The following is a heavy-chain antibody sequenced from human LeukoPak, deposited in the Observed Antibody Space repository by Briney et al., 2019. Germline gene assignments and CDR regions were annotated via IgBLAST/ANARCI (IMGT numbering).Heavy chain of an antibody. Sequence: ASVKVSCKASGYTFTGYYMHWGRHAPGQGREWMGWINPNSGDTNYAQKFQGRVTMTRDTSISTAYMELTRLRSDDTAVYYCAGDFWSGYYSFDYWGQGSLVTVSS. CDR1: GYTFTGYY. J-gene: IGHJ4*02. D-gene: IGHD3-3*01. CDR2: INPNSGDT. V-gene: IGHV1-2*02. CDR3: AGDFWSGYYSFDY.